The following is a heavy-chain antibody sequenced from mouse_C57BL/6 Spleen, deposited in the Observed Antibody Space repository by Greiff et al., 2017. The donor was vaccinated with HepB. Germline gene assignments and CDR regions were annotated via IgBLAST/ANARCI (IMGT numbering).Heavy chain of an antibody. CDR1: GYSITSGYY. J-gene: IGHJ2*01. CDR3: ARDTGYYVDY. V-gene: IGHV3-6*01. CDR2: ISYDGSN. Sequence: ESGPGLVKPSQSLSLTCSVTGYSITSGYYWNWIRQFPGNKLEWMGYISYDGSNNYNPSLKNRISITRDTSKNQFFLKLNSVTTEDTATYYCARDTGYYVDYWGQGTTLTVSS.